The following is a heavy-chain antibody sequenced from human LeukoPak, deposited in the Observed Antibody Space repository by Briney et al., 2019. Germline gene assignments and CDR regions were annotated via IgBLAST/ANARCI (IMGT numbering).Heavy chain of an antibody. J-gene: IGHJ4*02. D-gene: IGHD2-21*02. CDR1: GFTFSSYG. Sequence: SGGSLRLSCAASGFTFSSYGMHWVRQAPGKGLEWVAVTSNDGSNKYYEDSVKGRFTVSRDNSQNTLYLQMNSLRAEDTAVYYCAKSRGSCDYDCYSDYWGQGTLVTVSS. CDR2: TSNDGSNK. V-gene: IGHV3-30*18. CDR3: AKSRGSCDYDCYSDY.